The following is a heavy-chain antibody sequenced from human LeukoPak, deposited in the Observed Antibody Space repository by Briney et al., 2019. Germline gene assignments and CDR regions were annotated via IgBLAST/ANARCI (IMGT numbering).Heavy chain of an antibody. CDR2: TYYNGNT. V-gene: IGHV4-59*11. Sequence: KPSETLSLTCTVSGGSLNSPYGAWIRQPPGRGLEWSGYTYYNGNTNYNPSLKSRVTISVDTSKNQFSLRLISVTAADTAVYYCARQTGRFDPWGQGTLVTVSS. CDR1: GGSLNSPY. J-gene: IGHJ5*02. CDR3: ARQTGRFDP.